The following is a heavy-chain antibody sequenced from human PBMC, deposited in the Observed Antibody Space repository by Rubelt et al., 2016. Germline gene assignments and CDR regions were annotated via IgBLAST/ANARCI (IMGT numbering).Heavy chain of an antibody. J-gene: IGHJ4*02. Sequence: YGMHWVRQAPGKGLEWVALISRDGSEKYYADSVKGRFTISRDNSKNTVYLQMNSLRVEDTAVYYCTRDLSRKAADYYFDYWGQGTLVSVSS. D-gene: IGHD6-13*01. CDR3: TRDLSRKAADYYFDY. CDR2: ISRDGSEK. V-gene: IGHV3-33*05. CDR1: YG.